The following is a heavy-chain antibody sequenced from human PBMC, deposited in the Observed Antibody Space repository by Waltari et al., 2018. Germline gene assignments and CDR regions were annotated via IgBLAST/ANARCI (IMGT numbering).Heavy chain of an antibody. V-gene: IGHV1-8*03. J-gene: IGHJ4*02. CDR2: MNPNSGNT. CDR3: ASEYSSGWYWDDY. D-gene: IGHD6-19*01. CDR1: GYTFTSYD. Sequence: QVQLVQSGAEVKKPGASVKVSCKASGYTFTSYDLNWVRQATGQGLEWMGWMNPNSGNTGYAQKFQGRVTITRNTSTSTVYMELSSLRSEDTAVYYCASEYSSGWYWDDYWGQGTLVTVSS.